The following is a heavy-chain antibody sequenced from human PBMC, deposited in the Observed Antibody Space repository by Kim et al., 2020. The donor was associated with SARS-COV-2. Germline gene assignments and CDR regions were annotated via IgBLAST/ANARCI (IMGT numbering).Heavy chain of an antibody. Sequence: GTTYAQRFQGRVTMTRDTSISTAYMELSRLRSYDTVVYYCARDRNGYFDYWGQGTLVTVSS. CDR3: ARDRNGYFDY. D-gene: IGHD1-1*01. J-gene: IGHJ4*02. V-gene: IGHV1-2*05. CDR2: GT.